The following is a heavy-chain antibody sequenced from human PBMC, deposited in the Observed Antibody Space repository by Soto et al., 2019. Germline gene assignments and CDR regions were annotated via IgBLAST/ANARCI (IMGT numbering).Heavy chain of an antibody. D-gene: IGHD4-17*01. CDR1: GFSLTTPGAG. J-gene: IGHJ5*02. CDR2: IYWNDDK. Sequence: QITLKESGPTLVKPTQTLTLTCTFSGFSLTTPGAGVGWIRQPPGKALEWLALIYWNDDKRYIPSLKSRLTIAKDTSQTQVVLIMTNMDPVDTATYYCAHRGYGDYPRDNWFDPWGQGVQVIVSS. CDR3: AHRGYGDYPRDNWFDP. V-gene: IGHV2-5*01.